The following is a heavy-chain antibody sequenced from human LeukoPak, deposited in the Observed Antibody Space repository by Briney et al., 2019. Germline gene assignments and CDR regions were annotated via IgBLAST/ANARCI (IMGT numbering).Heavy chain of an antibody. CDR2: INHSGST. CDR3: ARDCLTDDAFDI. D-gene: IGHD2-15*01. J-gene: IGHJ3*02. Sequence: SETLSLTCAVYGGSFSGYYRSWIRQPPGKGLEWIGEINHSGSTNYNPSLKSRVTISVDTSKNQFSLKLSSVTAADTAVYYCARDCLTDDAFDIWGQGTMVTVSS. CDR1: GGSFSGYY. V-gene: IGHV4-34*01.